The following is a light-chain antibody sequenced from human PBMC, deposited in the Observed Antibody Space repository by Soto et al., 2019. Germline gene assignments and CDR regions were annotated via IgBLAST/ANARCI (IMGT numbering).Light chain of an antibody. CDR1: QSVDSNY. Sequence: IVLTQSPGTLSLSPGEEATLSCRSSQSVDSNYLAWYQQKAGQTPRLIIYGATGRADGIPHRFSGSGSGTEFTLTISSLQPDDFATYYCQQYNSYPWTFGQGGIVDIK. CDR2: GAT. CDR3: QQYNSYPWT. V-gene: IGKV3-20*01. J-gene: IGKJ1*01.